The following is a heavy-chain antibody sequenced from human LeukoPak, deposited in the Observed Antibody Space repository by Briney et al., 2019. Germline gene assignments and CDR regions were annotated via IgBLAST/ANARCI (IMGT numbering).Heavy chain of an antibody. V-gene: IGHV3-23*01. CDR2: ISGSGGST. D-gene: IGHD4-17*01. CDR1: GFTFSSYA. Sequence: GGSLRPSCAASGFTFSSYAMSWVRQAPGKGLEWVSAISGSGGSTYYADSVKGRFTISRDNSKNTLYLQMNSLRAEDTAVYYCAKDSSFYGDYLFDYWGQGTLVTVSS. J-gene: IGHJ4*02. CDR3: AKDSSFYGDYLFDY.